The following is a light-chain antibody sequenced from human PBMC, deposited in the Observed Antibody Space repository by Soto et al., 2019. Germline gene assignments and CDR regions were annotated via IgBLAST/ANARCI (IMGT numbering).Light chain of an antibody. Sequence: DIQMTQSPSSLSASVGDRVTITCRASQSISSYLNWYQQKPGKAPKLLIYAASSLQSRVPSRFSGSGSGTDFNLTISSLQPEDFATYYCQQSYSTPPYTFGQGTKLEIK. CDR2: AAS. CDR3: QQSYSTPPYT. J-gene: IGKJ2*01. CDR1: QSISSY. V-gene: IGKV1-39*01.